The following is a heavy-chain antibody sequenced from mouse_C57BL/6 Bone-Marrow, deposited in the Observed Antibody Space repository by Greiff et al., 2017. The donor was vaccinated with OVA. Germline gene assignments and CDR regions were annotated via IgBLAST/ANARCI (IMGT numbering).Heavy chain of an antibody. CDR3: AREGDYSFAY. CDR1: GYTFTSYW. J-gene: IGHJ3*01. Sequence: QVQLQQPGAELVKPGASVKLSCKASGYTFTSYWMHWVKQRPGQGLEWIGMIHPNSGSTNYNEKFKSKATLTVDKSSSTASMQLSSLTSEDSAVNYCAREGDYSFAYWGQGTLVTVSA. V-gene: IGHV1-64*01. CDR2: IHPNSGST. D-gene: IGHD2-4*01.